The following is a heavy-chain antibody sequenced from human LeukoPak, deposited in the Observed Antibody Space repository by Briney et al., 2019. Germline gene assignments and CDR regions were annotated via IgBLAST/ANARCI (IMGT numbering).Heavy chain of an antibody. CDR3: ARDVGSGWSPEGVDY. J-gene: IGHJ4*02. V-gene: IGHV3-21*01. Sequence: GGSLRLSCAASGFTFSSYSMNWVRQAPGKGLEWVSSISSSSSYIYYADSVKGRFTISRDNAKNSLYLQMNSLRAEDTAVYYCARDVGSGWSPEGVDYWGQGTLVTVSS. D-gene: IGHD6-19*01. CDR1: GFTFSSYS. CDR2: ISSSSSYI.